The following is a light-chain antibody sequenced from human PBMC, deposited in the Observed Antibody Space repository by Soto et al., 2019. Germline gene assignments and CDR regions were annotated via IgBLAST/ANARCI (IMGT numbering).Light chain of an antibody. Sequence: EIVLTQSPGTLSLSPGERATLSCRASQSVSSSYLAWYQQKPGQAPRLLIYGASSRATGIPDRFSGSGSGTDFTLIISRLEPEDFAVYYGQQYGSSSYTFGQGTNLEI. CDR1: QSVSSSY. CDR3: QQYGSSSYT. CDR2: GAS. J-gene: IGKJ2*01. V-gene: IGKV3-20*01.